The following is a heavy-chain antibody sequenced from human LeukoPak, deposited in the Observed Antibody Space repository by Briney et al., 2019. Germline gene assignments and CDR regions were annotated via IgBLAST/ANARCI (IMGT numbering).Heavy chain of an antibody. V-gene: IGHV3-21*01. J-gene: IGHJ4*02. CDR1: GFTFSSYS. Sequence: GGSLRLSCAASGFTFSSYSMNWVRQAPGKGLEWVSSISSSSSYIYYADSVKGRFTIPRDNAKNSLYLQMNSLRAEDTAVYYCARDFLSGSYCDYWGQGTLVTVSS. D-gene: IGHD1-26*01. CDR3: ARDFLSGSYCDY. CDR2: ISSSSSYI.